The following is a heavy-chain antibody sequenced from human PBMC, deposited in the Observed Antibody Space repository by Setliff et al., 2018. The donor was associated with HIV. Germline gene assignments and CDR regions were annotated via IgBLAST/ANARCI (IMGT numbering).Heavy chain of an antibody. V-gene: IGHV4-34*01. CDR3: ARGNWNHKNSPLPLDS. CDR1: GASFSDYY. J-gene: IGHJ5*01. Sequence: SETLSLTCTVSGASFSDYYWSWNRQSPGKGLEWIGEINHSGSTNYNLSLKSRLTMPVDTSKNQLSLNLGSLTAADTAVYYCARGNWNHKNSPLPLDSWGQGTLVTVSS. D-gene: IGHD1-1*01. CDR2: INHSGST.